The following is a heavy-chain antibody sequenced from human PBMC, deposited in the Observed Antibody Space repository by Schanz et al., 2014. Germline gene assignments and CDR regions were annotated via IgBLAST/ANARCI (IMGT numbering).Heavy chain of an antibody. D-gene: IGHD2-15*01. CDR3: ARDRGYCSGGSCLTFDY. CDR2: ISSGSSYA. Sequence: QLVGSGGGLIQPWGSLRLSCTASGFAFSSYSMNWVRQAPGKGLEWVSDISSGSSYANYADSVKGRFTISRDNSKNTLYLQMNTLRAEDTAVYYCARDRGYCSGGSCLTFDYWGQGTLVTVSS. V-gene: IGHV3-48*01. J-gene: IGHJ4*02. CDR1: GFAFSSYS.